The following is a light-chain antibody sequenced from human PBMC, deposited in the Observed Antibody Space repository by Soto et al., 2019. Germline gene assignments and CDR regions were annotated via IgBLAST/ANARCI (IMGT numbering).Light chain of an antibody. J-gene: IGLJ3*02. CDR2: EVS. V-gene: IGLV2-8*02. CDR3: SSYAGSNVWV. Sequence: QSAPTQPPSASRSPGQSVTISCTGTSSDVGGYTYVSWYQQHPGKAPKLIIYEVSKRPSGVPDRFSGSKSGNTASLTVSGLQAEDETDYYCSSYAGSNVWVFGGGTKLTVL. CDR1: SSDVGGYTY.